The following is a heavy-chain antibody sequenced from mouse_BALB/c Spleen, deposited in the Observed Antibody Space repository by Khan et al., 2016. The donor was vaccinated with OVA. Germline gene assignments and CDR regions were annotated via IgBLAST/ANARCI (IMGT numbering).Heavy chain of an antibody. V-gene: IGHV1S137*01. J-gene: IGHJ3*01. CDR2: VSTTYGNT. CDR1: DYTFTDYP. CDR3: ARDDGYSLFAY. Sequence: QVQLQQSGPELVRPGVSVKISCKGADYTFTDYPMHWVQQSHGKSLERIGAVSTTYGNTNYNQKFKGKAILTVDKSSSTAYMELARLTSEDSAIYYCARDDGYSLFAYWGQGTLVTVSA. D-gene: IGHD2-3*01.